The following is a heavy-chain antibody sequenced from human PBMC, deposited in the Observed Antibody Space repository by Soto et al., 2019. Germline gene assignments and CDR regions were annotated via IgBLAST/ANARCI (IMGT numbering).Heavy chain of an antibody. V-gene: IGHV1-58*01. D-gene: IGHD3-3*01. CDR2: IVVGSGNT. CDR3: AAQSIFGDYRDYYYGMDV. CDR1: GFTFTSSA. J-gene: IGHJ6*02. Sequence: GASVKVSCKASGFTFTSSAVQWVRQARGQRLEWIGWIVVGSGNTNYAQKFQERVTITRDMSTSTAYMELSSLRSEDTAVYYCAAQSIFGDYRDYYYGMDVWGQGTMVTVSS.